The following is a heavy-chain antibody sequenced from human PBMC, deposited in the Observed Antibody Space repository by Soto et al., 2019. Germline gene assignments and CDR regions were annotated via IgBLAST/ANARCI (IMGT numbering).Heavy chain of an antibody. J-gene: IGHJ6*02. Sequence: SGFTFSSYWMHWVRQAPGKGLVWVSRINSDGSSTSYADSVKGRFTISRDNSKNTLYLQMNSLRAEDTAVYYCAREGGYSYGYTGHYYYGMDVWGQGTTVTVSS. CDR1: GFTFSSYW. CDR2: INSDGSST. D-gene: IGHD5-18*01. V-gene: IGHV3-74*01. CDR3: AREGGYSYGYTGHYYYGMDV.